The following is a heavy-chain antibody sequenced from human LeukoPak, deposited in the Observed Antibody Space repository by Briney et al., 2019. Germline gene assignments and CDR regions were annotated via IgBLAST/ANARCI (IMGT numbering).Heavy chain of an antibody. J-gene: IGHJ4*02. V-gene: IGHV3-23*01. CDR2: ISGSGGST. CDR3: AKGDDYVWGSYRYGYYFDY. D-gene: IGHD3-16*02. Sequence: GGSLILSCAASGFTFSSYAMSWVRQAPGKGLEWVSAISGSGGSTYYADSVKGRFTISRDNSKNTLYLQMNSLRAEDTAVYYCAKGDDYVWGSYRYGYYFDYWGQGTLVTVSS. CDR1: GFTFSSYA.